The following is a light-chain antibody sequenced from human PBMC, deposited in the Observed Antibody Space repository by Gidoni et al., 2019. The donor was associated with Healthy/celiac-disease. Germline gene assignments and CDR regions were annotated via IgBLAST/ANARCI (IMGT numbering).Light chain of an antibody. V-gene: IGKV3-20*01. CDR1: QSVSSSD. J-gene: IGKJ2*01. Sequence: EIVLTQSPGTLSLSPGERATLSCRASQSVSSSDLAWYQQKPGQAPRLLIYGASSRATGIPDRFSGSGSGTDFTLTISRLEPEDFAVYYCQQYGSSPPHTFXXXTKLEIK. CDR3: QQYGSSPPHT. CDR2: GAS.